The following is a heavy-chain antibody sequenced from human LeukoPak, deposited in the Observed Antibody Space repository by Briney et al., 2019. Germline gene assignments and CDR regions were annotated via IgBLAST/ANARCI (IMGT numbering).Heavy chain of an antibody. CDR2: INHSGST. CDR1: GGSFSGYY. V-gene: IGHV4-34*01. D-gene: IGHD6-13*01. CDR3: ARAAGIAAAGPYMDYFDY. J-gene: IGHJ4*02. Sequence: PSETLSLTCAVYGGSFSGYYWSWIRQPPGKGLEWIGEINHSGSTNYNPSLKSRVTISVDTSKNQFPLKLSSVTAADTAVYYCARAAGIAAAGPYMDYFDYWGQGTLVTVSS.